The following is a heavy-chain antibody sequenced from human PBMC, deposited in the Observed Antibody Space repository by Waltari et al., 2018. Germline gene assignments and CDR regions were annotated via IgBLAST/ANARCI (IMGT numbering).Heavy chain of an antibody. Sequence: QVQLQESGPGLVKPSETLSLTCTVSGGSISSYYWSWIRQPSGKGLEWIGYIYYIGNTNYNHSLKNRFTISVDTSKNQVSLKLSSVTAADTAVYYCERANPTDAFDIWGQGTMVTVSS. CDR3: ERANPTDAFDI. J-gene: IGHJ3*02. CDR1: GGSISSYY. CDR2: IYYIGNT. V-gene: IGHV4-59*01.